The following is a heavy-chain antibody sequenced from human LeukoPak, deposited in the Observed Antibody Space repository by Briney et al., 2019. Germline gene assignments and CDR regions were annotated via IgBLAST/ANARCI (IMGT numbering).Heavy chain of an antibody. CDR3: AKSHGLPNLPHGYGDYDGVGYFDY. Sequence: GGSLRLSCAASGFTFSSYAMSWVRQAPGKGLEWVSAISGSGGSTYYADSVKGRFTISRDNSKNTLYLQMNSLRAEDTAVYYCAKSHGLPNLPHGYGDYDGVGYFDYWGQGTLVTVSS. D-gene: IGHD4-17*01. CDR1: GFTFSSYA. CDR2: ISGSGGST. J-gene: IGHJ4*02. V-gene: IGHV3-23*01.